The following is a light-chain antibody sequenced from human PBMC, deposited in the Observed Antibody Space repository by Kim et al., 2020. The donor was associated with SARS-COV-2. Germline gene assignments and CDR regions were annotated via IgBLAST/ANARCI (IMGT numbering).Light chain of an antibody. CDR2: SAT. J-gene: IGKJ1*01. CDR1: QGIGDD. CDR3: LQHYSYPYT. V-gene: IGKV1-6*01. Sequence: ASIGDRVTITCRTSQGIGDDLRWYRQKAGKAPELLIYSATSLQPGVPPKFRGSGSDTDFTLTITSLQPEDFATYFCLQHYSYPYTFGQGTKVDIK.